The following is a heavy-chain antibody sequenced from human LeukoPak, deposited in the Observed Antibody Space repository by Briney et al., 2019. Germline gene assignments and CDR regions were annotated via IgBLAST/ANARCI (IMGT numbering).Heavy chain of an antibody. CDR3: AKDTAQGYTFGTIEQDY. D-gene: IGHD5-12*01. CDR2: VSESGDST. Sequence: SLRXSCXAXGITFXXFAMSWVRQAPGKGLEWVSVVSESGDSTHYAESVKGRLTISRDNSKNTLYLEMNRLRADDTAVYYCAKDTAQGYTFGTIEQDYWGQGTLVTVAS. CDR1: GITFXXFA. V-gene: IGHV3-23*01. J-gene: IGHJ4*02.